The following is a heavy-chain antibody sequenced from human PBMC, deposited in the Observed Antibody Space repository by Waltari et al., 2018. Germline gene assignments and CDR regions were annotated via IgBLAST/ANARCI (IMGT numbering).Heavy chain of an antibody. J-gene: IGHJ4*02. CDR2: IHHSGNT. Sequence: QVQLQESGPGLVRPSETLSLTCSVSGGAISSYFWNWIRQSQGKGLEWIGYIHHSGNTKCNPSLKSRVTMSVDTSKSQFSLRLTSVTAADTAVYYCARWDSRGRYYGDWGQGTPVIVSS. V-gene: IGHV4-59*08. CDR1: GGAISSYF. CDR3: ARWDSRGRYYGD. D-gene: IGHD6-19*01.